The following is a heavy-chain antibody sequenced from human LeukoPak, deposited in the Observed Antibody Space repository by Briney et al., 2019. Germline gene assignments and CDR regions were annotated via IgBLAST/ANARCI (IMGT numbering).Heavy chain of an antibody. Sequence: PSETLSLTCTVSGGSISSYYWSWIRQPPGKGLEWIGYIYTSGSTNYNLSLKSRVTISVDTSKNQFSLKLSSVTAADTAVYYCAGGGRDGYSDGFDPWGQGTLVTVSS. J-gene: IGHJ5*02. CDR3: AGGGRDGYSDGFDP. V-gene: IGHV4-4*09. CDR1: GGSISSYY. D-gene: IGHD5-24*01. CDR2: IYTSGST.